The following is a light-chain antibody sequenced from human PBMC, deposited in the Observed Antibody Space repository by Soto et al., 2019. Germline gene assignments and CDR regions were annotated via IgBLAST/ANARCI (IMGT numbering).Light chain of an antibody. CDR3: QHYGGSFI. V-gene: IGKV3-20*01. CDR2: NTS. Sequence: EIVLTQSPGTLSLSPGEGATVSCRVSQSINSKSLVWYQRKFGQAPRLLIYNTSTRATGIPDSFSGSGSGTDFTLSISGLEPEDFAAYYCQHYGGSFIFGPGTKVDFK. J-gene: IGKJ3*01. CDR1: QSINSKS.